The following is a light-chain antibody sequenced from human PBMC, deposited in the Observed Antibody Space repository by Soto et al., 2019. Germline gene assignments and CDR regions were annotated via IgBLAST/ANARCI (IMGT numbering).Light chain of an antibody. V-gene: IGKV1-39*01. CDR1: QTIGRY. J-gene: IGKJ4*01. CDR3: QQSYTNPLS. CDR2: SAS. Sequence: DIQMTQSPSSLSASIGDRVTITCRASQTIGRYLNWYQQKPGKAPKLLIYSASGGVPSNFSGGGSGTEFTLTISSLQPDDSATYYCQQSYTNPLSFGGGTKVEIK.